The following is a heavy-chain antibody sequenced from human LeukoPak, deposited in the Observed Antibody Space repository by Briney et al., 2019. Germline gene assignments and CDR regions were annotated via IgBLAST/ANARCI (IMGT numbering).Heavy chain of an antibody. V-gene: IGHV3-33*06. J-gene: IGHJ4*02. Sequence: PGTSLRLSCAASGFTFTDFGMHWVRQAPGTGLEWVSVIWYDGNEKRYADSVKGRFTISRDNSRNMVYLQMTSLRAEDTAVYYCAKSRGDRERWLHLDSWGQGTLVTVSS. CDR1: GFTFTDFG. CDR2: IWYDGNEK. D-gene: IGHD5-24*01. CDR3: AKSRGDRERWLHLDS.